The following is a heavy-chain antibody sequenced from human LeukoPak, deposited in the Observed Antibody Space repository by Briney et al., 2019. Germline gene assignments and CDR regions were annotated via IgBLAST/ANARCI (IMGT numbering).Heavy chain of an antibody. Sequence: GGSLRLSCAASGFTFSNYWMSWVRQAPGKGLEWVAVISYDGSNKYYADSVKGRFTISRDNSENTLYLQMNSLRAEDTAVYYCAKAKDIVVVVAATLDYWGQGTLVTVSS. D-gene: IGHD2-15*01. CDR1: GFTFSNYW. CDR2: ISYDGSNK. J-gene: IGHJ4*02. CDR3: AKAKDIVVVVAATLDY. V-gene: IGHV3-30*18.